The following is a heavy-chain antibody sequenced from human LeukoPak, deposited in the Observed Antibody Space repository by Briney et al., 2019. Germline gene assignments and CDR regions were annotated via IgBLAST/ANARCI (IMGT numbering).Heavy chain of an antibody. CDR1: GFTFSSFW. Sequence: GGSLRLSCAASGFTFSSFWLHWVRQAPGKGLVWVSRINIDGSGTTYADSVKGRFTISRDNAKNTLYLQMNSLRVEDTAVYYCARVRPGYYYMDVWGKGTTVTVSS. CDR2: INIDGSGT. CDR3: ARVRPGYYYMDV. J-gene: IGHJ6*03. D-gene: IGHD7-27*01. V-gene: IGHV3-74*01.